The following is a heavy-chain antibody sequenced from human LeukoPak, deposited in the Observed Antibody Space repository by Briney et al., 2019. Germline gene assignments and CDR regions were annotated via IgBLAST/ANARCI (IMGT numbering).Heavy chain of an antibody. D-gene: IGHD3-3*01. V-gene: IGHV1-18*01. J-gene: IGHJ4*02. CDR1: GYTFTSYG. CDR3: ARDRGDYDFWSGYRTEVDGSKDY. CDR2: FSAYNGNT. Sequence: APVKVSCKASGYTFTSYGISWVRQAPGQGLEWMGWFSAYNGNTNCAQKLQGRVTMTTDTSTSTAYMELRSLRSDDTAVYYCARDRGDYDFWSGYRTEVDGSKDYWGQGTLVTVSS.